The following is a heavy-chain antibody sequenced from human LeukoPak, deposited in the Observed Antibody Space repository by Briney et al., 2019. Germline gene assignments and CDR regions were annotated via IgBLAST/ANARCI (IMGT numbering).Heavy chain of an antibody. CDR1: GGSISSYY. V-gene: IGHV4-59*05. Sequence: SETLSLTCTVSGGSISSYYWSWIRQPPGKGLEWIGSIYYSGSTYYNPSLKSRVTKSVDTSKNQFSLKLSSVTAADAAVYYCARQTYYYDSSGYYPRSNWFDPWGQGTLVTVSS. D-gene: IGHD3-22*01. J-gene: IGHJ5*02. CDR3: ARQTYYYDSSGYYPRSNWFDP. CDR2: IYYSGST.